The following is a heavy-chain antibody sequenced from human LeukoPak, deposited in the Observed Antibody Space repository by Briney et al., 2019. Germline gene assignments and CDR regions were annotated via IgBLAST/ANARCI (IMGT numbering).Heavy chain of an antibody. CDR3: AKAVAGNWKYYFDY. D-gene: IGHD6-19*01. Sequence: GGSLRLSCEASGFTFSTFAMIWVRQPPGKGLEWVSSIFPSGGEIHYADSVKGRFTISRDNSKNTVYLQMNSLRADDTAIYYCAKAVAGNWKYYFDYWGQGTLVTVSS. CDR2: IFPSGGEI. J-gene: IGHJ4*02. CDR1: GFTFSTFA. V-gene: IGHV3-23*01.